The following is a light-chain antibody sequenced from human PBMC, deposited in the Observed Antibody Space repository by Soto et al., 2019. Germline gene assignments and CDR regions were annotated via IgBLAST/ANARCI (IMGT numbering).Light chain of an antibody. CDR3: ASWDDSLNVL. V-gene: IGLV1-44*01. J-gene: IGLJ2*01. Sequence: QSVLTQPPSASGNPGQRVTISCSGSSSNIGGNTVTWYQQIPGTAPRLLIYSDSQRPSGVPDRFSGSKSGTSASLAISGLQSEDEADYYCASWDDSLNVLFGGGTKLTVL. CDR2: SDS. CDR1: SSNIGGNT.